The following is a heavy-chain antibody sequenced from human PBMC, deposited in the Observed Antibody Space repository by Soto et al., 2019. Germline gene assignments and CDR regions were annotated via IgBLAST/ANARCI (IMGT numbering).Heavy chain of an antibody. D-gene: IGHD3-16*01. CDR2: INSDGSST. CDR3: TKVISTVGGDCGS. J-gene: IGHJ4*02. CDR1: GFTFGNYW. Sequence: EVQVVESGGGLVQPGGSLRLSCAASGFTFGNYWMHWVRQAPGKGLVWVARINSDGSSTSYAESVKGRFSISRDNAKMTLYLQSNSLRAEDTAMYYWTKVISTVGGDCGSWGQVTLFTVSS. V-gene: IGHV3-74*01.